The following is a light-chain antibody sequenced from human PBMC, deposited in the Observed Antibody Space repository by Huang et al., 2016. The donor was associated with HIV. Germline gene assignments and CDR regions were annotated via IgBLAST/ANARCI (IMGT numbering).Light chain of an antibody. CDR2: SST. J-gene: IGKJ4*01. CDR1: QRISSH. V-gene: IGKV1-39*01. Sequence: DIQVTQSPSSLCASVGDRVTITCRTSQRISSHLSWYQQKIGKGPKLLIYSSTVLQSGVPSRFTGSGSGTDFTLTINSLQPEDFATYYCQQTYSAPVTFGGGTRVEIK. CDR3: QQTYSAPVT.